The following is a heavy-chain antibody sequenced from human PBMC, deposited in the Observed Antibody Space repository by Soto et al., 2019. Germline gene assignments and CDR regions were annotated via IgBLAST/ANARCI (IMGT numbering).Heavy chain of an antibody. CDR3: ARMYRSGSRWFHP. J-gene: IGHJ5*02. CDR1: GDSVSRNSVA. V-gene: IGHV6-1*01. Sequence: SHTISLTCAISGDSVSRNSVAWNWIRQSQSRGLEWLGRTYYRSKWYNDYAVSVKSRITINPDTSKNQISLQLTSVTAAETALYYWARMYRSGSRWFHPWGQGTLVTVSS. CDR2: TYYRSKWYN. D-gene: IGHD6-19*01.